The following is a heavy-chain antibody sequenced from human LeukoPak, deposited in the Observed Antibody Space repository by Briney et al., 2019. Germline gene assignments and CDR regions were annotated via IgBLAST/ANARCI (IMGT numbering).Heavy chain of an antibody. Sequence: SETLSLTCAVYGGSFSGYYWGWIRQPPGKGLEWIGEINRGGDTNYNPFLKSRATISIDTSRNYFSLKLSSVTAADTAVYYCARGRGPGSYFHDWGQGTLVTVSS. V-gene: IGHV4-34*01. D-gene: IGHD1-26*01. CDR1: GGSFSGYY. J-gene: IGHJ4*03. CDR3: ARGRGPGSYFHD. CDR2: INRGGDT.